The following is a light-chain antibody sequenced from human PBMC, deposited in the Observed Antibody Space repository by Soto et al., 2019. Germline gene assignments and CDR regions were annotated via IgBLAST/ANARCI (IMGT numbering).Light chain of an antibody. J-gene: IGKJ1*01. CDR1: QGIRND. V-gene: IGKV1-6*01. CDR3: QHYNSYSEA. Sequence: AIQMTQSPFSLSASVGDGVTITCRASQGIRNDLGWYQQKPGKAPKLLIHAASSLQSGVPSRFSGSGSGTDFTLTISSLQPDDFATYYCQHYNSYSEAFGQGTKVDIK. CDR2: AAS.